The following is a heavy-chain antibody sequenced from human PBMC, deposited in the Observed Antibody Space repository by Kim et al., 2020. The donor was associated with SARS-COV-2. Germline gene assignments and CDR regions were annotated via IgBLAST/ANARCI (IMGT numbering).Heavy chain of an antibody. CDR3: ARTYYYGSGSYYSWIPVQNYYYYGMDV. CDR2: IYYSGST. D-gene: IGHD3-10*01. J-gene: IGHJ6*02. Sequence: SETLSLTCTVSGGSISSSSYYWGWIRQPPGKGLEWIGSIYYSGSTYYNPSLKSRVTISVDTSKNQFSLKLSSVTAADTAVYYCARTYYYGSGSYYSWIPVQNYYYYGMDVWGQGTTVTVSS. V-gene: IGHV4-39*01. CDR1: GGSISSSSYY.